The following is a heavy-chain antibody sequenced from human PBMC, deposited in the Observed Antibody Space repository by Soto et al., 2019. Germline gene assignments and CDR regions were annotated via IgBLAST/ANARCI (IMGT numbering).Heavy chain of an antibody. CDR1: GGSISSGSYY. Sequence: QLQLQESGPGLVKPSETLSLTCTVSGGSISSGSYYWGWIRQPPGKGLEWIGTIYYGGSTYYNPSLRSRVTISIDTSKNKFSLKLSSVTAADTAVYYCARRAGPSRDAFDIWGQGTMVTVSS. D-gene: IGHD6-6*01. V-gene: IGHV4-39*01. J-gene: IGHJ3*02. CDR2: IYYGGST. CDR3: ARRAGPSRDAFDI.